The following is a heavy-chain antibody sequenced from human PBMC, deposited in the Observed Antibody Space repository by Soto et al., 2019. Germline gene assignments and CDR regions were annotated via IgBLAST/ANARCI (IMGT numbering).Heavy chain of an antibody. CDR1: GGSISSSSYY. J-gene: IGHJ6*03. D-gene: IGHD3-3*01. CDR2: IYYSGST. Sequence: SETLSLTCTVSGGSISSSSYYWGWIRQPPGKGLEWIGSIYYSGSTYYNPSLKSRATISVDTSKNQFSLKLSSVTAADTAVYYCARRITIFGVVRGYYYYMDAWGKGTTVTVSS. V-gene: IGHV4-39*01. CDR3: ARRITIFGVVRGYYYYMDA.